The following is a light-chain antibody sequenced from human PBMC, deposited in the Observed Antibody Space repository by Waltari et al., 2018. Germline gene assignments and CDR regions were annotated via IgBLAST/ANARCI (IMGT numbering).Light chain of an antibody. V-gene: IGKV1-9*01. CDR2: GTS. Sequence: DIQLTQSPPFLSASVGDRVTITCRASQSSNSYLAWYQQKPGKAPKLLIYGTSTVQSGVPSRFGGSGSVTEFTLTISSLQPEDFATYYCQQLKSFLFTFGQGTRLDIK. J-gene: IGKJ5*01. CDR1: QSSNSY. CDR3: QQLKSFLFT.